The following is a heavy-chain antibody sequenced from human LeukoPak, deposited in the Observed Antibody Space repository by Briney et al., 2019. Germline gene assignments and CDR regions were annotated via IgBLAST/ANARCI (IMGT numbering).Heavy chain of an antibody. J-gene: IGHJ5*02. CDR2: ISGSGGST. V-gene: IGHV3-23*01. CDR3: ASILGYCSSTSCHGLNWFDP. CDR1: GFTFSSYA. Sequence: GGSLRLSCAASGFTFSSYAMSWVRQAPGKGLEWVSAISGSGGSTYYADSVKGRFTISRDNSKNTLYLQMNSLRAEDTAVYYCASILGYCSSTSCHGLNWFDPWGQGTLVIVSS. D-gene: IGHD2-2*01.